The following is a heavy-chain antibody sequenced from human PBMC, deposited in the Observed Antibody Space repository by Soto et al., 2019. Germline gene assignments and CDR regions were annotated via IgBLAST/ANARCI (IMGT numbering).Heavy chain of an antibody. Sequence: EVQLLQSGGGLGQPGGSLTLSCAASGFTFNNFAMTWVRQAPGKGLEWVSSVSSGGDNTWYADSVKGRFTISRDNTKNTLYQHMNILSAADTAVYYCAKVQLPHSNYGGGYLLDFWGQGTLVTVSS. CDR2: VSSGGDNT. V-gene: IGHV3-23*01. CDR3: AKVQLPHSNYGGGYLLDF. D-gene: IGHD4-4*01. J-gene: IGHJ4*02. CDR1: GFTFNNFA.